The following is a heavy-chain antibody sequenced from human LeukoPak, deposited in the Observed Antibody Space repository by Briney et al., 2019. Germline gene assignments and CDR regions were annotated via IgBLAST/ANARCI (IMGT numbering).Heavy chain of an antibody. V-gene: IGHV1-18*01. J-gene: IGHJ4*02. D-gene: IGHD3-22*01. CDR1: GYTFTSYG. CDR3: ARDFYDSSGYYDEADY. Sequence: GASVKVSCKASGYTFTSYGISWVRQAPGQGLEWMGWISAYNGNTNYAQKLQGRVTMTTDTSTSTAYMELRSLRSDDTAVYYCARDFYDSSGYYDEADYWGQGTLVTVSS. CDR2: ISAYNGNT.